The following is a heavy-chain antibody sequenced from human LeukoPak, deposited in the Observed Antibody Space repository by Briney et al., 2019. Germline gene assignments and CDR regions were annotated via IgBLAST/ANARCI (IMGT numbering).Heavy chain of an antibody. CDR3: ARADEWLVLFDY. CDR2: INPNSGGT. D-gene: IGHD6-19*01. J-gene: IGHJ4*02. Sequence: GASVKVSCKASGYTFTGYYMHWVRPAPGQGHEWMGRINPNSGGTNYAQKFQGRVTMTRDTSISTAYMELSRLRSDDTAVYYCARADEWLVLFDYWGQGTLVTVSS. CDR1: GYTFTGYY. V-gene: IGHV1-2*06.